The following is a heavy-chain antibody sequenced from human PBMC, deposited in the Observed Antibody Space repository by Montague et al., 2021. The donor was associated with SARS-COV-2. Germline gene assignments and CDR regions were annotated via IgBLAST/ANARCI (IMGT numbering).Heavy chain of an antibody. D-gene: IGHD3-3*01. J-gene: IGHJ4*02. V-gene: IGHV4-31*03. CDR3: ARASGKKTIFGVVISYFDY. Sequence: TLSLTCTVSGGSISSGGYYWSWVRQHPGKGLEWIGYIDYIGSTFYNPSLRSRVTISVDTSKNQFSLKLSSVTAADTAVYYCARASGKKTIFGVVISYFDYWGQGTLVTVSS. CDR2: IDYIGST. CDR1: GGSISSGGYY.